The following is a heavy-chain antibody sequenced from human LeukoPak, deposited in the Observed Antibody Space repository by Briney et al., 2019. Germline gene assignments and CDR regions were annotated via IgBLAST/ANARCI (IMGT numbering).Heavy chain of an antibody. J-gene: IGHJ6*02. V-gene: IGHV1-18*01. CDR2: ISAYNGNT. D-gene: IGHD6-13*01. CDR3: ARESTSAGLNHYVMDV. Sequence: GASVKVSCKASGYTFSSYGITWVRQAPGQGLEWMGWISAYNGNTNYAQRLQGRVTMTTDTSTSTAYMELRSLRSDDTAVYYCARESTSAGLNHYVMDVWGQGTTVTVSS. CDR1: GYTFSSYG.